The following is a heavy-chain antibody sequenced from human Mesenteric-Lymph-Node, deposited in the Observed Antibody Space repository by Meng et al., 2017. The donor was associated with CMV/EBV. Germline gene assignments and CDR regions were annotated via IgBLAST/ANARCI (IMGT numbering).Heavy chain of an antibody. CDR3: AKSSEGVVGYCSGGSCYVFDY. V-gene: IGHV3-7*03. D-gene: IGHD2-15*01. Sequence: GESLKISCAASGFTFSNYWMSWVRQAPGKGLEWVANIKQDGSEKYYVDSVKGRFTIARDNAKNSLYLQMNSLRAEDTALYYCAKSSEGVVGYCSGGSCYVFDYWGQGTLVTVSS. CDR2: IKQDGSEK. J-gene: IGHJ4*02. CDR1: GFTFSNYW.